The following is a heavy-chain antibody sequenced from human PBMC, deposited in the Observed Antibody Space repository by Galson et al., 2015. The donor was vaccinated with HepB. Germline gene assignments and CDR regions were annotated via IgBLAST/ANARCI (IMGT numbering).Heavy chain of an antibody. D-gene: IGHD3-9*01. CDR2: IKQDGSEK. V-gene: IGHV3-7*01. J-gene: IGHJ4*02. CDR3: ARDLPYYDILTGIKTFDY. Sequence: SLRLSCAASGFTFSSYWMSWVRQAPGKGLEWVANIKQDGSEKYYVDSVKGRFTISRDNAKNSLYLQMNSLRAEDTAVYYCARDLPYYDILTGIKTFDYWGQGTLVTVSS. CDR1: GFTFSSYW.